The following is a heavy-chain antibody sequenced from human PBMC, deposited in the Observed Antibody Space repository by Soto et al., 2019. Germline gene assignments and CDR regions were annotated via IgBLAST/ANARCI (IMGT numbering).Heavy chain of an antibody. CDR3: ASGSSGWRSNWFDP. J-gene: IGHJ5*02. Sequence: LETLSLTCAVYGGSFSGYYWSWIRQPPGKGLEWIGEINHSGSTNYNPSLKSRVTISVDTSKNQFSLKLSSVTAADTAVYYCASGSSGWRSNWFDPWGQGTLVTVSS. D-gene: IGHD6-19*01. CDR1: GGSFSGYY. V-gene: IGHV4-34*01. CDR2: INHSGST.